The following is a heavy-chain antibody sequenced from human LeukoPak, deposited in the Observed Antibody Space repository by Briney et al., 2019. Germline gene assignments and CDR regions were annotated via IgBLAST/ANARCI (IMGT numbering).Heavy chain of an antibody. Sequence: SETLSHTCAVYGGSFSGYYWSWIRQPPGKGLEWIGYIYYSGSTNYNPSLKSRVTISVDTSKNQFSLKLSSVTAADTAVYYCARSISSSWSEEWGQGTLVTVSS. V-gene: IGHV4-59*01. CDR1: GGSFSGYY. CDR2: IYYSGST. D-gene: IGHD6-13*01. J-gene: IGHJ4*02. CDR3: ARSISSSWSEE.